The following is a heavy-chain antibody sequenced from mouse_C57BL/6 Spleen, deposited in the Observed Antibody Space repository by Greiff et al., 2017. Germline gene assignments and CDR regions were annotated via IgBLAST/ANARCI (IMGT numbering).Heavy chain of an antibody. CDR2: INPSNGGT. D-gene: IGHD2-1*01. CDR1: GYTFTSYW. CDR3: APFYYGNLYYAMDD. J-gene: IGHJ4*01. V-gene: IGHV1-53*01. Sequence: QVQLQQPGTELVKPGASVKLSCKASGYTFTSYWMHWVKQRPGQGLEWIGNINPSNGGTNYNEKFKSKATLTVDTSSNTAYLQLSSLTSEDTAVYYCAPFYYGNLYYAMDDWGQGTSVTVSS.